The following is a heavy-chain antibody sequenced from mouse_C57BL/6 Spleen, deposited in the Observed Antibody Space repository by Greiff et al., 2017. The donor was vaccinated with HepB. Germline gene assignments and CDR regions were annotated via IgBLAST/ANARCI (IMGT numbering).Heavy chain of an antibody. V-gene: IGHV1-69*01. CDR2: IDPSDSYT. D-gene: IGHD1-1*01. J-gene: IGHJ4*01. CDR3: ARGYYGSSYVYAMDY. CDR1: GYTFTSYW. Sequence: QVQLQQPGAELVMPGASVKLSCKASGYTFTSYWMHWVKQRPGQGLEWIGGIDPSDSYTNYNQKFKGKSTLTVDKSSSTAYMQLSSLTSEDSAVYYCARGYYGSSYVYAMDYWGQGTSVTVSS.